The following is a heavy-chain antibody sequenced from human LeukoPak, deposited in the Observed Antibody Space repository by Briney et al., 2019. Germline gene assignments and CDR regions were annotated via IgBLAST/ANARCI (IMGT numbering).Heavy chain of an antibody. CDR3: ARSPSRYQLPSY. Sequence: SVKVSCKASGGTFSSYAISWVRQAPGQGLEWMGGIIPIFGTANYAQKFQGRVTITRDTSASTAYMELSSLRSEDTAVYYCARSPSRYQLPSYWGQGTLVTVSS. V-gene: IGHV1-69*05. D-gene: IGHD2-2*01. CDR2: IIPIFGTA. J-gene: IGHJ4*02. CDR1: GGTFSSYA.